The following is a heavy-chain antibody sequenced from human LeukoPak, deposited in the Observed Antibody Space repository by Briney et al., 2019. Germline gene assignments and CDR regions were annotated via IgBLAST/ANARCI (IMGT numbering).Heavy chain of an antibody. CDR1: GGSISSGGYS. V-gene: IGHV4-30-2*01. CDR2: IYHSGST. J-gene: IGHJ6*02. D-gene: IGHD6-13*01. CDR3: ARSSSWSYDMDV. Sequence: SQTLSLTCAVSGGSISSGGYSWSWIRQPPGKGLEWIGYIYHSGSTYYNPSLKSRVTISVDRSKNQFSLKLSSVTAADTAVYYCARSSSWSYDMDVWGQGTTVTVSS.